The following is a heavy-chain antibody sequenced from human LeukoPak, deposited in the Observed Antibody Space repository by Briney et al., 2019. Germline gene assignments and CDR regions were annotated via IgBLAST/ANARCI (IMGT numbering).Heavy chain of an antibody. J-gene: IGHJ6*03. CDR3: AVDYYYMDV. CDR2: MNPNTGNT. Sequence: GASVKVSCKASGYTFTSYDINWVRQASGQGLEWMGWMNPNTGNTGYAQKFQGRVTITRNTSISTVYMELSSLRSEDTAVYYCAVDYYYMDVWGKGTTVTISS. CDR1: GYTFTSYD. V-gene: IGHV1-8*03.